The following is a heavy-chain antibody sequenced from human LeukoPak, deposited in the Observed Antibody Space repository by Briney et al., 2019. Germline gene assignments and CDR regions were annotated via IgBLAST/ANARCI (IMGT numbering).Heavy chain of an antibody. V-gene: IGHV3-21*01. D-gene: IGHD3-22*01. CDR1: GLTFSSFS. CDR2: INTVASYI. J-gene: IGHJ4*02. CDR3: ARLRRNSDKSGFYYYYDY. Sequence: GGSLRLSCAASGLTFSSFSFNWVRQGPGKGLEWVSSINTVASYIYYADSVKGRFTISRDNAKKSLYLQMNSLRAEDTGVYYCARLRRNSDKSGFYYYYDYWGQGTLVTVSS.